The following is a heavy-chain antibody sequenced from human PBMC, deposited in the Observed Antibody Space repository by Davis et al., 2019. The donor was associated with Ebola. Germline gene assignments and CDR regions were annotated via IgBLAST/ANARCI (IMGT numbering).Heavy chain of an antibody. Sequence: SETLSLTCSVSGGSISSNNYYWGWIRQPPGKGLEWIAFIFYTGSTSYNPSLKSRVTISVDTSKNQFSLRLSSVTAADTAIYYCARQPDYTYAFDIWGQGTMVTVSS. CDR1: GGSISSNNYY. D-gene: IGHD4-11*01. CDR3: ARQPDYTYAFDI. V-gene: IGHV4-61*05. CDR2: IFYTGST. J-gene: IGHJ3*02.